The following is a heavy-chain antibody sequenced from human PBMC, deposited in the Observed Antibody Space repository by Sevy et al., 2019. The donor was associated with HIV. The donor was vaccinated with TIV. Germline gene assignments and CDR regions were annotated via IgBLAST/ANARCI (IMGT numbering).Heavy chain of an antibody. Sequence: GGSLRLSCAASGFTFSNAWMSWVRQAPGKGLEWVGRIKSKTDGGTTDYAAPVKGRFTISRDDSKNTLYLQMNSLKTEDTAVSYCTTDLDSIQDPWFDPWGQGTLVTVSS. CDR1: GFTFSNAW. CDR2: IKSKTDGGTT. J-gene: IGHJ5*02. CDR3: TTDLDSIQDPWFDP. V-gene: IGHV3-15*01. D-gene: IGHD2-2*02.